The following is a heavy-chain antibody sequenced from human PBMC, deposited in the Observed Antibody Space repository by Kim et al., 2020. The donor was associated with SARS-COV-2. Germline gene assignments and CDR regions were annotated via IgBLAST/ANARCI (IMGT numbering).Heavy chain of an antibody. Sequence: ASVKVSCKASGYTFNTYHIMWLRQAPGQGLEWMGWITTHSGNTDYAQNFQDRVVMTTDTSTTTAYMELTSLTSDDTAVYYCARVRRYCSGVSCFNKGHGAFDMGGQGTVVTVSS. CDR3: ARVRRYCSGVSCFNKGHGAFDM. CDR2: ITTHSGNT. D-gene: IGHD2-15*01. CDR1: GYTFNTYH. V-gene: IGHV1-18*01. J-gene: IGHJ3*02.